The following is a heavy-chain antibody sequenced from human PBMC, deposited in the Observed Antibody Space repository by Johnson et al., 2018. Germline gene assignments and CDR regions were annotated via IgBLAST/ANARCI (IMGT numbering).Heavy chain of an antibody. CDR2: INIDGSGT. J-gene: IGHJ1*01. V-gene: IGHV3-74*02. CDR1: GFTFSSYW. D-gene: IGHD2-21*01. Sequence: VQLVQSGGGLVQPGGSLRLSCAASGFTFSSYWMHWVRQAPGKGLVWVSRINIDGSGTTYADSVKGRFTISRDNAKNPLFLQMNSLRVEDTAVYYCASLWVGVDAEYFQHWGQGTLVTVSS. CDR3: ASLWVGVDAEYFQH.